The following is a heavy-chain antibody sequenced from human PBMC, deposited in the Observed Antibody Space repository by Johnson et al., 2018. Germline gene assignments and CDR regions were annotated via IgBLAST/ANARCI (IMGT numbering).Heavy chain of an antibody. V-gene: IGHV3-9*01. Sequence: VQLVQSGGGLVQPGRSLRLSCAASGFTLDDNAMHWVRQAPGKGLEWVSGISWRTGRIDYADSVKGRFTVSRDNAKNSLYLQMNSLRTEDTALYFCAKGWRCSSTSCFFDYFGQGPLVTVSS. J-gene: IGHJ4*02. CDR1: GFTLDDNA. CDR2: ISWRTGRI. D-gene: IGHD2-2*01. CDR3: AKGWRCSSTSCFFDY.